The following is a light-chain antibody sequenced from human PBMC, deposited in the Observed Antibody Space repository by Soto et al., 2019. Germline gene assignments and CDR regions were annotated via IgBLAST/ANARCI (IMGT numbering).Light chain of an antibody. V-gene: IGLV1-44*01. CDR2: SNN. CDR1: SSNIGSNT. J-gene: IGLJ3*02. Sequence: QSVLIQPSSASGTPGQRVTISCSGSSSNIGSNTIKWYQQFPGTAPKLLIYSNNQRPSGVPDRFSGSKSGTSASLAISGLQSEDEADCYCAAWDDSLNGVLFGGGTKLTVL. CDR3: AAWDDSLNGVL.